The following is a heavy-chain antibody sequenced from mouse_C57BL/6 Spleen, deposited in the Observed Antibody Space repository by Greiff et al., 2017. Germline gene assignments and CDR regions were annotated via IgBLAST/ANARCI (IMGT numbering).Heavy chain of an antibody. V-gene: IGHV1-59*01. CDR1: GYTFTSYW. CDR2: IDPSDSYT. J-gene: IGHJ1*03. D-gene: IGHD2-5*01. CDR3: ARPAYYSNYRYFDV. Sequence: QVQLQQPGAELVRPGTSVKLSCKASGYTFTSYWMHWVKQRPGQGLEWIGVIDPSDSYTNYNQKFKGKATLTVDTSSSTAYMQLSSLTSEDSAVYYCARPAYYSNYRYFDVWGTGTTGTVTS.